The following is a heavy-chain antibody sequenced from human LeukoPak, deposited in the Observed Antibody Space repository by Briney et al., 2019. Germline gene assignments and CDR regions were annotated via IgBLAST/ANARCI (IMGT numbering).Heavy chain of an antibody. CDR2: VDVHGQGT. CDR3: ARSNFDSTTFYFHLDR. D-gene: IGHD2/OR15-2a*01. Sequence: GGSLRLSCAASGFTFSSYWMLWVRQAPGKGPVWVSRVDVHGQGTAYADSVKGRFTNSRDNAKNTLSLQMNSLSAEDTAVYYCARSNFDSTTFYFHLDRWGQGSQVTDCS. CDR1: GFTFSSYW. V-gene: IGHV3-74*01. J-gene: IGHJ5*02.